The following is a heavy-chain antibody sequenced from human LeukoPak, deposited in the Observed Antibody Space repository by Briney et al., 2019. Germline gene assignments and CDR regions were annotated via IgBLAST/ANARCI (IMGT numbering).Heavy chain of an antibody. CDR1: GGSISSGDYY. Sequence: SETLSLTCTVSGGSISSGDYYWSWIRQPPGKGLEWIGYSYYNGSTYYNPSLKSRVTISVDTSKNQFSLKLSSVTAADTAVYYCARGDLYSSSWYNWGQGTLVTVSS. D-gene: IGHD6-13*01. J-gene: IGHJ4*02. V-gene: IGHV4-30-4*08. CDR2: SYYNGST. CDR3: ARGDLYSSSWYN.